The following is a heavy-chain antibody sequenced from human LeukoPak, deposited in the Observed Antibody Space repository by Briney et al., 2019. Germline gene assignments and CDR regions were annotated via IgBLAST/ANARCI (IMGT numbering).Heavy chain of an antibody. CDR3: ARVDTIFGVSKNWFDP. Sequence: SETLSLTCTVSGGSISSSSYYWSWIRQPPGKGLEWIGYIYHSGSTYYNPSLKSRVTISVDRSKNQFSLKLSSVTAADTAVYYCARVDTIFGVSKNWFDPWGQGTLVTASS. CDR2: IYHSGST. D-gene: IGHD3-3*01. J-gene: IGHJ5*02. CDR1: GGSISSSSYY. V-gene: IGHV4-30-2*01.